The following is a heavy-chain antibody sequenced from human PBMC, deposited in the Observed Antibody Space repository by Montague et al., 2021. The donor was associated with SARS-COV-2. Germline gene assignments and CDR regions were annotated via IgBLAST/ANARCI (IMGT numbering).Heavy chain of an antibody. CDR3: SRGGGMIRGVVDF. CDR2: INRSGDST. CDR1: GFTFDDYG. D-gene: IGHD3-10*01. Sequence: SLRLSCAVSGFTFDDYGMSWVRQAPGKGLEWVSGINRSGDSTAYGDSVKGRFTISRDNAKNSLYLQMNSLRVEDTAFYHCSRGGGMIRGVVDFWGQGILVSVSS. V-gene: IGHV3-20*01. J-gene: IGHJ4*02.